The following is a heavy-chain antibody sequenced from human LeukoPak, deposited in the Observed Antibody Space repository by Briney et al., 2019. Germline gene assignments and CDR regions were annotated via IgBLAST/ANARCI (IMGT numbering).Heavy chain of an antibody. CDR3: ARDGWGLEDY. CDR1: GGSISSGSYY. CDR2: IYTSGST. Sequence: PSQTLSLTCTVSGGSISSGSYYWSWIRQPAGKGLEWIGRIYTSGSTNYNPSLKSRVTISVDTSKNQFSLKLSSVTAADTAVYYCARDGWGLEDYWGQGTLVTVSS. V-gene: IGHV4-61*02. D-gene: IGHD3-16*01. J-gene: IGHJ4*02.